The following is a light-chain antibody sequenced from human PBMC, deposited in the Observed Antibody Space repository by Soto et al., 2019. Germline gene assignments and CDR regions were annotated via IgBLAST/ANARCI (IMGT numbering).Light chain of an antibody. J-gene: IGLJ2*01. CDR1: SSDVGGYND. Sequence: QSALTQPASVSGSPGQSITISCTGTSSDVGGYNDVSWYQQHPGKAPKRMIYGVSNRPSGVANRFSGSKSGNKASLTISGIQAEDEADYYCSSYTSSSTLVFGGGTKVTVL. CDR2: GVS. V-gene: IGLV2-14*01. CDR3: SSYTSSSTLV.